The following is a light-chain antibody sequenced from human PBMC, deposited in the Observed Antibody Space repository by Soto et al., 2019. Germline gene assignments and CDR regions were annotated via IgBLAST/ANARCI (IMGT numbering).Light chain of an antibody. CDR2: DDN. Sequence: QSVLTQPPSVSADPGQKVTISCSGSSSNIGGNSVSWYQQLPGTAPKLLIYDDNKRPSGIPDRFSGSKSGTSATLGITGFQTGDEADYYCGSWDSSLSAYVFGTGTKV. V-gene: IGLV1-51*01. J-gene: IGLJ1*01. CDR1: SSNIGGNS. CDR3: GSWDSSLSAYV.